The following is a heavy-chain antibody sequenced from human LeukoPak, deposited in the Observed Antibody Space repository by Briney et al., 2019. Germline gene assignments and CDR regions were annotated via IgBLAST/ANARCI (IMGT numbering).Heavy chain of an antibody. CDR3: TRDDYGDYHFDN. CDR2: IRSKAYGGTT. D-gene: IGHD4-17*01. J-gene: IGHJ4*02. Sequence: GGSLRLSCTASGFTFGDYAMSWVRQAPGKGLEWVGFIRSKAYGGTTEYAASVKGRFTISRDDSKSIAYLQMNSLKTEDTAVYYCTRDDYGDYHFDNWGQGTLVTVSS. CDR1: GFTFGDYA. V-gene: IGHV3-49*04.